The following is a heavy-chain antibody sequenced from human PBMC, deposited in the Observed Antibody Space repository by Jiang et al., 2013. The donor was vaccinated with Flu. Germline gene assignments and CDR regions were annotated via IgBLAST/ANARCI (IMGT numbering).Heavy chain of an antibody. CDR1: GGSVSSGSYH. J-gene: IGHJ6*02. CDR3: ARGVFQTRSIAALVRGTTFRSHGMDV. Sequence: PGLVKPSETLSLTCTVSGGSVSSGSYHWSWIRQPPGKGLEWIGYIYYSGSTNYNPSLKSRVTISVDTSKNQFSLKLSSVTAADTAVYYCARGVFQTRSIAALVRGTTFRSHGMDVWGQGTTVTVSS. CDR2: IYYSGST. V-gene: IGHV4-61*01. D-gene: IGHD6-6*01.